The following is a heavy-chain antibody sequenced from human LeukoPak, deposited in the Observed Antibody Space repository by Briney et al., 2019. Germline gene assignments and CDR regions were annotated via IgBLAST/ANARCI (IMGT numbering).Heavy chain of an antibody. D-gene: IGHD2-15*01. Sequence: ASVKVSCKASGYTFTGYFIHWVRQAPGQGLEWMGWINPNSGGTNYAQKFQGRVTMTRDTSINTAYMELSRRTSDDTAVYFCARGYRDSVGPCLDSWGQGTLVTVSS. CDR3: ARGYRDSVGPCLDS. V-gene: IGHV1-2*02. CDR2: INPNSGGT. J-gene: IGHJ5*01. CDR1: GYTFTGYF.